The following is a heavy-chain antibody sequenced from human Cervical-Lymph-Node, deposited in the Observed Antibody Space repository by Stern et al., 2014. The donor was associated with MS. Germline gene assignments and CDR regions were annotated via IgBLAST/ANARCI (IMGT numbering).Heavy chain of an antibody. V-gene: IGHV1-46*01. Sequence: QVQLVQSGAEVGKPGASVNVSCKASGYTFSNYYVHWVRQAPGQGLEWMGKVNPRSGRTSHAQKFQGRVTMTSDTSTSTVYMELGSLRSEDTAVYYCARGRGVTTVLDYWGQGTLVTVSS. CDR3: ARGRGVTTVLDY. D-gene: IGHD1-1*01. J-gene: IGHJ4*02. CDR1: GYTFSNYY. CDR2: VNPRSGRT.